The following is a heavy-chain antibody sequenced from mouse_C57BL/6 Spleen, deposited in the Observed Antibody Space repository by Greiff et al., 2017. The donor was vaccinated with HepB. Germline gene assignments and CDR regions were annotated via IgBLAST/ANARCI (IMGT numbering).Heavy chain of an antibody. D-gene: IGHD2-1*01. Sequence: QVQLKESGPGLVQPSQSLSITCTVSGFSLTSYGVHWVRQSPGKGLEWLGVIWSGGSTDYNAAFISRLSISKDNSKSQVFFKMNSLQADDTAIYYCARNDYGNSPWYFDVWGTGTTVTVSS. V-gene: IGHV2-2*01. CDR3: ARNDYGNSPWYFDV. J-gene: IGHJ1*03. CDR2: IWSGGST. CDR1: GFSLTSYG.